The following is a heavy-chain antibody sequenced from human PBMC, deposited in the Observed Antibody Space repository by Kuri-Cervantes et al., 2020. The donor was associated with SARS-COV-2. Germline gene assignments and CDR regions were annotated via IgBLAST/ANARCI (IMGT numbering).Heavy chain of an antibody. CDR2: INPNSGGT. Sequence: ASVKVSCKASGYTFTGYYMHWVRQAPGQGLEWMGWINPNSGGTNYAQKFQGRVTVTSDTSTSTAFMELSSLRSDDTAVYYCARDSGDWNPDGFDIWGQGTMVTVSS. J-gene: IGHJ3*02. CDR3: ARDSGDWNPDGFDI. V-gene: IGHV1-2*02. D-gene: IGHD1-1*01. CDR1: GYTFTGYY.